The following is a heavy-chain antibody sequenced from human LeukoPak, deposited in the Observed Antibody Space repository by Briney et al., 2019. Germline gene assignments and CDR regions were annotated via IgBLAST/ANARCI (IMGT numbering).Heavy chain of an antibody. J-gene: IGHJ4*02. V-gene: IGHV1-8*03. D-gene: IGHD4-17*01. CDR1: GYTFTSYD. Sequence: GASVKVSCKASGYTFTSYDINWVRQATGQGLEWMGYMNPYSGNTGYAQNFQGRVTLTRNTSISTAYMELSSLRSEDTAVYYCARSDMTTVTTPDYWGQGTLVTVSS. CDR3: ARSDMTTVTTPDY. CDR2: MNPYSGNT.